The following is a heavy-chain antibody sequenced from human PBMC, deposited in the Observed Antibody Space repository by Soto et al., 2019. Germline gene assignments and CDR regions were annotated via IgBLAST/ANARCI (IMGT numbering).Heavy chain of an antibody. V-gene: IGHV3-33*01. CDR2: IWYDGSRK. CDR1: GFTFSDYG. D-gene: IGHD4-17*01. J-gene: IGHJ5*02. CDR3: VRDHLEGMATVSTDGS. Sequence: QVQLVESGGGVVQPGRSLRLSCAASGFTFSDYGMHWVRQAPGKGLEWVAIIWYDGSRKYYGDSVKGRFTISRDNSKNTLYLKMNSLRGEDTSVYYCVRDHLEGMATVSTDGSLGQGTLVTVSS.